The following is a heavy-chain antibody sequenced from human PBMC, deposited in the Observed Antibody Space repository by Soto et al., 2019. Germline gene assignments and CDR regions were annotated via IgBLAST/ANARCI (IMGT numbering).Heavy chain of an antibody. V-gene: IGHV1-69*08. CDR2: IIPILGIA. J-gene: IGHJ4*02. CDR3: AREGGIVATALFDY. Sequence: QVQLVQSGAEVKKPGSSVKVSCKASGGTFSSYTISWVRQAPGQGLEWMGRIIPILGIANYAQKFQGRVTITADKCTSTAYMELSSLRSEDTAVYYCAREGGIVATALFDYWGQGTLVTVSS. CDR1: GGTFSSYT. D-gene: IGHD5-12*01.